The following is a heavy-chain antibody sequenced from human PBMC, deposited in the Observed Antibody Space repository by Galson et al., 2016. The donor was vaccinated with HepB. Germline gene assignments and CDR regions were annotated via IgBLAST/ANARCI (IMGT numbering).Heavy chain of an antibody. CDR3: SRGSQDDIEVDGDLEQDY. D-gene: IGHD2-15*01. CDR2: IGHDGRNE. J-gene: IGHJ4*02. CDR1: GFIFSQYG. V-gene: IGHV3-33*01. Sequence: SLRLSCAASGFIFSQYGMHWVRQAPGKGLESVAVIGHDGRNEYYADSVKGRFTISRDNSKNTLYVQMNNQRVEDTAVYYCSRGSQDDIEVDGDLEQDYWGQGTLVTVSS.